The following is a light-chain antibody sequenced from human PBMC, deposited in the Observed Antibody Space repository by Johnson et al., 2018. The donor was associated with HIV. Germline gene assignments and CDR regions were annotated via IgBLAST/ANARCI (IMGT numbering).Light chain of an antibody. J-gene: IGLJ1*01. CDR1: SPNVGNNY. Sequence: VLTQPPSVSAAPGQKVTISCSGSSPNVGNNYVSWYQCLPGTAPKLLIFENNKRPSGIPDRFSGSKSGTSATLGITGLQTGDEADYYCGTWDGSLSGYVFGTGTKVTVL. V-gene: IGLV1-51*02. CDR3: GTWDGSLSGYV. CDR2: ENN.